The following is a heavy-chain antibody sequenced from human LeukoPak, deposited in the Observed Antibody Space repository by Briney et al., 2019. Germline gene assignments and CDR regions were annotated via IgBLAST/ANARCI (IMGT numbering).Heavy chain of an antibody. CDR1: GGSISSYY. J-gene: IGHJ6*02. CDR2: IYYSGST. D-gene: IGHD3-9*01. Sequence: PSETLSLTCTVSGGSISSYYWGWIRQPPGKGLEWIGSIYYSGSTYYNPSLKSRVTISVDTSKNQFSLKLSSVTAADTAVYYCARGDAYYDILTGYYPSYGMDVWGQGTTVTVSS. V-gene: IGHV4-39*01. CDR3: ARGDAYYDILTGYYPSYGMDV.